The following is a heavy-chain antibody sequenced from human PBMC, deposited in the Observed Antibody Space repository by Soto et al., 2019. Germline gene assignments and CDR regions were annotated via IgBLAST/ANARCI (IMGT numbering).Heavy chain of an antibody. D-gene: IGHD5-18*01. CDR3: ASLKWIQLWLRAFDY. V-gene: IGHV3-7*01. J-gene: IGHJ4*02. CDR1: GFTFSSYW. Sequence: GSLRLSCAASGFTFSSYWMSWVRQAPGKGLEWVANIKHDGSEKYYVDSVKGRFTISRDNAKNSLYLQMNSLRAEDTAVYYCASLKWIQLWLRAFDYWGQGTLVTVSS. CDR2: IKHDGSEK.